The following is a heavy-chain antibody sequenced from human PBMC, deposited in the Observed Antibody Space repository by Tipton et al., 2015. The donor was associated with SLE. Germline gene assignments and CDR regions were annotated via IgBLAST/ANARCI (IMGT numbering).Heavy chain of an antibody. J-gene: IGHJ4*02. CDR2: IYYSGST. Sequence: LRLSCAASGFTVSSNYMSWVRQPPGKGLEWIGSIYYSGSTYYNPSLKSRVTTSVDTSKNQFSLKLSSVTAADTAVYYCARRDYYDSSGCDYFDYWGQGTLVTVSS. CDR1: GFTVSSNY. D-gene: IGHD3-22*01. V-gene: IGHV4-39*01. CDR3: ARRDYYDSSGCDYFDY.